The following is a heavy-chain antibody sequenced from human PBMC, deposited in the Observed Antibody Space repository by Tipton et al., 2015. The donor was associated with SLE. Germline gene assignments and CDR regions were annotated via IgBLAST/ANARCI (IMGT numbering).Heavy chain of an antibody. Sequence: TLSLTCSVSGGSITTKNYFWSWIRQPAGKGLEWIAHIYTGGGTNYNPSLKSRVTISVDTSKNQLSLRLSSLTAADTAVYYCARSPVDYWNGYSAWGQGTLVAVSS. J-gene: IGHJ4*02. V-gene: IGHV4-61*09. CDR1: GGSITTKNYF. D-gene: IGHD3-3*01. CDR2: IYTGGGT. CDR3: ARSPVDYWNGYSA.